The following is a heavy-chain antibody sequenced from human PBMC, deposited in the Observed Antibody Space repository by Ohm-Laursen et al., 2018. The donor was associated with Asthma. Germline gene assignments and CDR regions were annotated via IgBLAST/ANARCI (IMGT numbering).Heavy chain of an antibody. Sequence: SLRLSCAASGYTFSRYSIHWVRQIPGKGLEWVASISTASSFIYYADSVRGRFTTSRDNARNSVYLQMNSLRAEDTAVYHCAKGIVPVYYYGLDVWGQGATVTVSS. V-gene: IGHV3-21*01. CDR3: AKGIVPVYYYGLDV. CDR2: ISTASSFI. J-gene: IGHJ6*02. D-gene: IGHD2-2*01. CDR1: GYTFSRYS.